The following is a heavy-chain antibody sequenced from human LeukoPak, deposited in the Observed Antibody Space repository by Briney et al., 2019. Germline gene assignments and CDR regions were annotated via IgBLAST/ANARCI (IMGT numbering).Heavy chain of an antibody. CDR3: ARDHTLRYFDWLLPPYYYYYGMDV. D-gene: IGHD3-9*01. J-gene: IGHJ6*02. Sequence: ASVKVSCKASGYTSTSYGISWVRQAPGQGLEWMGWISAYNSNTNYAQKLQGRVTMTTDTSTSTAYMELRSLRSDDTAVYYCARDHTLRYFDWLLPPYYYYYGMDVWGQGTTVTVSS. CDR1: GYTSTSYG. CDR2: ISAYNSNT. V-gene: IGHV1-18*01.